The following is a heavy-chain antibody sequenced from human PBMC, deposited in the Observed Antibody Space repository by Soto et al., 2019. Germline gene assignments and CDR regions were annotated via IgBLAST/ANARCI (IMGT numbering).Heavy chain of an antibody. Sequence: SETLSLTCAVYGGSFSGYYWSWTRQPPGKGLEWIGEINHSGSTNYNPSLKSRVTISVDTSKNQFSLKLSSVTAADTAVYYCARIGYSYGYGPPRDYWGQGTLVTVSS. CDR2: INHSGST. J-gene: IGHJ4*02. CDR3: ARIGYSYGYGPPRDY. V-gene: IGHV4-34*01. CDR1: GGSFSGYY. D-gene: IGHD5-18*01.